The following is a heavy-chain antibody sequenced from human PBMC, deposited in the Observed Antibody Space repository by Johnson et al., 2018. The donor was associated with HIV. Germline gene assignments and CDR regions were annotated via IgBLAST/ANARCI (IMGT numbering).Heavy chain of an antibody. CDR1: GFTFSTYG. CDR2: MWYDGSNK. J-gene: IGHJ3*01. V-gene: IGHV3-33*01. Sequence: QVQLVESGGGVVQPGRSLRLSCAASGFTFSTYGMHWVRQAPGKGLEWVAVMWYDGSNKYYADSVKARFTISRDDARNTLYLQMNSLRVEDTALYYCVRDTGYCSGGRCDDAFDVWGQGTVVTVSS. D-gene: IGHD2-15*01. CDR3: VRDTGYCSGGRCDDAFDV.